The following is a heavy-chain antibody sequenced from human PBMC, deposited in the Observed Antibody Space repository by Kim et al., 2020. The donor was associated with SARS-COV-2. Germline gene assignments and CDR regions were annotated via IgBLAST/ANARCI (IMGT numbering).Heavy chain of an antibody. Sequence: SETLSLTCTVSGGSISSSSYYWGWIRQPPGKGLEGIGSIYYSGSTYYNPSLKSRVTISVDTSQNQFYLKLSSVTAADTAVYYCASGGVMGNYFGYWGQGT. CDR3: ASGGVMGNYFGY. CDR2: IYYSGST. CDR1: GGSISSSSYY. J-gene: IGHJ4*02. D-gene: IGHD2-8*02. V-gene: IGHV4-39*01.